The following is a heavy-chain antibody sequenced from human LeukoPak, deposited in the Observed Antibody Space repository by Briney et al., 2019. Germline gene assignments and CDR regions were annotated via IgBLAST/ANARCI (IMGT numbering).Heavy chain of an antibody. CDR1: GGSISSYY. V-gene: IGHV4-59*01. J-gene: IGHJ4*02. D-gene: IGHD3-9*01. CDR3: ARVALYYDILTGYHTLLYFDY. Sequence: PSETLSLTCTVSGGSISSYYWSWIRQPPGKGLEWIGYIYYSGSTNYNPSLKSRVTISVDPSKNQFSLKLSSVTAADTAVYYCARVALYYDILTGYHTLLYFDYWGQGTLVTVSS. CDR2: IYYSGST.